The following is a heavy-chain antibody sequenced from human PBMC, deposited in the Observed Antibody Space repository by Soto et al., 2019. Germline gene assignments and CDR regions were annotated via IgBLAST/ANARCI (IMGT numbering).Heavy chain of an antibody. CDR3: ARVVVVVVAALGGHWFDP. J-gene: IGHJ5*02. Sequence: ASVKVSCKASGYTFTSYGISWVRQAPGQGLEWMGWISAYNGNTNYAQKLQGRVTMTTDTSTSTAYMELRSLRSDDTAVYYCARVVVVVVAALGGHWFDPWGQGTLVTVSS. V-gene: IGHV1-18*04. CDR2: ISAYNGNT. D-gene: IGHD2-15*01. CDR1: GYTFTSYG.